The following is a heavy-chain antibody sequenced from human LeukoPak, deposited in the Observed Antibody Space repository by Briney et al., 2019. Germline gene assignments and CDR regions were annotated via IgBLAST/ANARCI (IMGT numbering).Heavy chain of an antibody. Sequence: SETLSLTCAVYGGSLSDYFWGWIRQPPGKGLEWIGEINHSGRTYYNPSLKSRVTISVDTPKNQFSLNLSSVTAADTAVYYCARDVVVVPAAIHYGMDVWGQGTTVTVSS. CDR2: INHSGRT. J-gene: IGHJ6*02. D-gene: IGHD2-2*01. CDR3: ARDVVVVPAAIHYGMDV. CDR1: GGSLSDYF. V-gene: IGHV4-34*01.